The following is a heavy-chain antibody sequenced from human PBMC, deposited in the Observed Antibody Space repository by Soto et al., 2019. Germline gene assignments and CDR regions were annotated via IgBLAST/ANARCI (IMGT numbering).Heavy chain of an antibody. CDR1: GGSISSGSYS. CDR3: ARGPYDSTGYFSAFDI. V-gene: IGHV4-30-2*01. J-gene: IGHJ3*02. D-gene: IGHD3-22*01. Sequence: SETLSLTCTVSGGSISSGSYSWSWIRQPPGKGLEWIGYIFHGGTTYYNPPLKSRVTISVDRSKSQFSLRLSSVTASDTAMYYCARGPYDSTGYFSAFDIWGQGTMVTVSS. CDR2: IFHGGTT.